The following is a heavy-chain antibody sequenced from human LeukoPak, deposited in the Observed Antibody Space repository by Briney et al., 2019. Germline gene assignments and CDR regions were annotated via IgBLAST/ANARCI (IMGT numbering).Heavy chain of an antibody. J-gene: IGHJ4*02. CDR2: IFHRGGT. D-gene: IGHD3-16*02. Sequence: SETLSLTCTVSNDSISSGDYYWNWIRQPPGKGLEWIGYIFHRGGTSYNPSLKSRILFSVDTSQDQFSLNLYSVTAADTAVYYCARRGQAGYLYWGQGTLVTVSS. CDR3: ARRGQAGYLY. CDR1: NDSISSGDYY. V-gene: IGHV4-30-4*01.